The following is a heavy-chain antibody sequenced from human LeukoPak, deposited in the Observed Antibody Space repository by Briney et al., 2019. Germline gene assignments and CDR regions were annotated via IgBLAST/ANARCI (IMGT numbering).Heavy chain of an antibody. CDR2: IYSGGST. CDR1: GFTVSSNY. D-gene: IGHD3-16*01. J-gene: IGHJ4*02. V-gene: IGHV3-66*01. Sequence: GGSLRLSCAASGFTVSSNYMSWVRQAPGKGLEWVSVIYSGGSTYYADSVKGRFTISSDNSKNTLYLQMNSLRAEDTAVYYCYLGELFNGSDYWGQGTLVTVSS. CDR3: YLGELFNGSDY.